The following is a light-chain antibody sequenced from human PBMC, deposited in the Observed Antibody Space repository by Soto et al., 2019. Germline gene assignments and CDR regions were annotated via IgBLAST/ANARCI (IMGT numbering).Light chain of an antibody. J-gene: IGLJ1*01. V-gene: IGLV2-14*01. CDR3: SSYTTSTAYV. Sequence: QSVLTQPASVSGSPGQSIAVACTGTSSDVGHYNYVSWYQQHPGKAPKLMIYDVTKRPSGVSDRFSGSKSGNTASLTISGLQAEDEADYYCSSYTTSTAYVFGTGTKVTVL. CDR2: DVT. CDR1: SSDVGHYNY.